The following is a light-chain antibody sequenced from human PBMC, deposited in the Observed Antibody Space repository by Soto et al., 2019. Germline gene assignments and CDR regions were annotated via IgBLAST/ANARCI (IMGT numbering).Light chain of an antibody. J-gene: IGKJ2*02. V-gene: IGKV2-28*01. CDR1: QTLLHSNGYNY. CDR2: LGS. CDR3: MQALQTPRT. Sequence: DIVMTQSPLSLPVTPGEPASISCGSSQTLLHSNGYNYLDWYLQKPGQSPRLMIYLGSNRASGVPDRFSGRGSGTDFTLKISRVEAEDVGVYYCMQALQTPRTFGQGTKLELK.